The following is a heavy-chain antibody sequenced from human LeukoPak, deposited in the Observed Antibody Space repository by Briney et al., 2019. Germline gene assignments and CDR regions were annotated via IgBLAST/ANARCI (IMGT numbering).Heavy chain of an antibody. CDR3: ARGPSHSDC. CDR1: GGSISSSSYY. V-gene: IGHV4-39*07. J-gene: IGHJ4*02. CDR2: IYYSGST. Sequence: PSETLSLTCTVSGGSISSSSYYWGWIRQPPGKGLEWIGSIYYSGSTYYNPSLKSRVTISVDTSKNQFSLKLSSVTAADTAVYYCARGPSHSDCWGQGTLVTVSS.